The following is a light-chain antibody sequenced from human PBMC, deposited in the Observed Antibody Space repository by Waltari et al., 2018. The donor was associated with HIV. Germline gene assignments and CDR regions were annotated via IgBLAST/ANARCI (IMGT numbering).Light chain of an antibody. CDR3: SSYTSSSTYV. CDR1: SSDVGGYKY. Sequence: QSALTQPASVSGSPGQSITISCTGTSSDVGGYKYVSWYQQHPGKAPKRMIYDVSNRPSGVSNRFSGSKSGNTASLNISGLQAEDEADYYCSSYTSSSTYVFGTGTKVTVL. J-gene: IGLJ1*01. CDR2: DVS. V-gene: IGLV2-14*03.